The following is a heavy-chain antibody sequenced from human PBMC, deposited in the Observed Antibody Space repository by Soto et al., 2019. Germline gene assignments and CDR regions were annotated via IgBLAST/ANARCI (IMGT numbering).Heavy chain of an antibody. D-gene: IGHD6-6*01. V-gene: IGHV2-70*11. Sequence: SGPTLVNPTQTLTLTFTFSGFSLSTSGMCVSWIRQPPGKALEWRARIDWDDDKYYSTSLKTRLTISKDTSKNQVVPTMTNMDPVDTATYYCARILGYSSSSWDLQHWGQGTLVTVSS. CDR3: ARILGYSSSSWDLQH. CDR1: GFSLSTSGMC. J-gene: IGHJ1*01. CDR2: IDWDDDK.